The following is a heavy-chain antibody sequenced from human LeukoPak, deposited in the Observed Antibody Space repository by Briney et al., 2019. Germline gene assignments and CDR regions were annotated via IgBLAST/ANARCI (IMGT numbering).Heavy chain of an antibody. V-gene: IGHV3-23*01. CDR1: GFTFSRSW. J-gene: IGHJ4*02. Sequence: GGSLRLSCAASGFTFSRSWMSWVRQAPGKGLGWVSAISGSGGSTYYADSVKGRFTISRDNSKNTLYLQMNSLRAEDTAVYYCAKAPITGTTAVFDYWGQGTLVTVSS. CDR2: ISGSGGST. CDR3: AKAPITGTTAVFDY. D-gene: IGHD1-7*01.